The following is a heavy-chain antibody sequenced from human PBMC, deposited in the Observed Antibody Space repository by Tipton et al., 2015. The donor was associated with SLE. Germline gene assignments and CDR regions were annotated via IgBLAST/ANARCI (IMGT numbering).Heavy chain of an antibody. D-gene: IGHD6-19*01. Sequence: SLRLSCAASGFTFGSNTMSWVRQAPGKGLEWVSAIADSGGSTSYADPVKGRLTISRDNSKNTLYLQMNSLRDEDTAVYYCAKARDSSVSYDIFDYWGQGTLVTVSS. V-gene: IGHV3-23*01. J-gene: IGHJ4*02. CDR3: AKARDSSVSYDIFDY. CDR1: GFTFGSNT. CDR2: IADSGGST.